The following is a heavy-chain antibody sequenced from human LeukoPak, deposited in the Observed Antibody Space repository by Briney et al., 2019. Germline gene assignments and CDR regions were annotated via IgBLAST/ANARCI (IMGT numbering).Heavy chain of an antibody. V-gene: IGHV3-48*03. Sequence: GGSLRLSCAASGFTFSSYEMNWVRQAPGKGLEWVSYISSSGSTIYYADSVKGRFTISRDNAKNSLYLQMNSLRAEDTAVYYYARVPANYYYGMDVWGQGTTVTVSS. CDR1: GFTFSSYE. CDR3: ARVPANYYYGMDV. J-gene: IGHJ6*02. CDR2: ISSSGSTI.